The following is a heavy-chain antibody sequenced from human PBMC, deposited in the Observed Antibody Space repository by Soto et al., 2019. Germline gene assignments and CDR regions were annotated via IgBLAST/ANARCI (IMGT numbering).Heavy chain of an antibody. CDR1: GFTFSSYG. D-gene: IGHD2-2*01. V-gene: IGHV3-33*01. J-gene: IGHJ4*02. CDR2: IWYDGSNK. Sequence: GGSLRLSCAASGFTFSSYGMHWVRQAPGKGLEWVAVIWYDGSNKYYADSVKGRFTISRDNSKNTLYLQMNSLRAEDTAVYYCAREPYCSSTSCYGIDYWGQGTLVTVSS. CDR3: AREPYCSSTSCYGIDY.